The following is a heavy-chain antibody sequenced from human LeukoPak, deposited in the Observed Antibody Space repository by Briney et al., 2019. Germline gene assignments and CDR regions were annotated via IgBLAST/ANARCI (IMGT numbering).Heavy chain of an antibody. Sequence: GGSLRLSCAASGFTFSSYAMSWVRQAPGKGLEWVSTISVSGGSPYYADSVKGRFTISRDNSKNTLYLQMNGLRPEDTALYYCAKASSSSFDYWGQGTLVTVSS. V-gene: IGHV3-23*01. CDR2: ISVSGGSP. D-gene: IGHD6-6*01. CDR1: GFTFSSYA. J-gene: IGHJ4*02. CDR3: AKASSSSFDY.